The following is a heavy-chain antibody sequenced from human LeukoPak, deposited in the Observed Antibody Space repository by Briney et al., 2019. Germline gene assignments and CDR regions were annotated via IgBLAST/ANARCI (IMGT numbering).Heavy chain of an antibody. V-gene: IGHV4-59*01. J-gene: IGHJ4*02. Sequence: SETLSLTRTVSGGSISPYYWRWIRQPPAKGLEWIGYVYYSGSTNYNPSLKSRVTISVDTSKNQFSLTLSSVTAADTAVYYCARDYSNYIIDYWGQGTLVTVS. CDR1: GGSISPYY. D-gene: IGHD4-11*01. CDR3: ARDYSNYIIDY. CDR2: VYYSGST.